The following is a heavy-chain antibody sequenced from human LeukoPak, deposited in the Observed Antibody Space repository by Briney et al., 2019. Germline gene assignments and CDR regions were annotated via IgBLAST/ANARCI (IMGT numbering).Heavy chain of an antibody. J-gene: IGHJ4*02. CDR3: ARGNYYDSSGYYGY. D-gene: IGHD3-22*01. CDR1: GYSFISYW. CDR2: INPGDSGT. Sequence: GESLKISCKGSGYSFISYWIGWVRQMPRKGLELMGLINPGDSGTRYCPSFQGQVTISPDKSISTAYLPRNSPKGSDTGMYYCARGNYYDSSGYYGYWGQGTLVTVSS. V-gene: IGHV5-51*01.